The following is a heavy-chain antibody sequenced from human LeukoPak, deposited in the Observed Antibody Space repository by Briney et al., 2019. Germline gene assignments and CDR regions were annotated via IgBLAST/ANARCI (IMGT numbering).Heavy chain of an antibody. CDR3: ASEAFCAGGSCYLHRVAS. Sequence: ASVKVSCKASGYTFTAYYMHWMRQAPGQGPEWMAWIDTNSGGTKYAQKFQGRVTITRDTSIGTAYMELSSLISDDTAVYYCASEAFCAGGSCYLHRVASWGPGTLVTVSS. V-gene: IGHV1-2*02. D-gene: IGHD2-15*01. CDR2: IDTNSGGT. J-gene: IGHJ4*02. CDR1: GYTFTAYY.